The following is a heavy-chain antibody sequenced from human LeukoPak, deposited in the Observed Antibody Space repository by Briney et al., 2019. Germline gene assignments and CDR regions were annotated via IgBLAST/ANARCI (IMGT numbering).Heavy chain of an antibody. V-gene: IGHV4-38-2*01. CDR3: ARQGNGYSRVDY. J-gene: IGHJ4*02. Sequence: SETLSLTCAVSDYSISSGYYWGWIRQPPGKGLEWIGSIYNSGNTYYNPSLKSRFTISIDTSKNQFFLKVNSVTAADTATYYCARQGNGYSRVDYWGQGTLVTVSS. CDR1: DYSISSGYY. CDR2: IYNSGNT. D-gene: IGHD5-24*01.